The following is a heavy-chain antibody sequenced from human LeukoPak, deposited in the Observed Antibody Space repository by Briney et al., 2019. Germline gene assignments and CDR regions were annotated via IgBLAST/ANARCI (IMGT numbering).Heavy chain of an antibody. CDR1: GFTVSSNY. D-gene: IGHD1-26*01. J-gene: IGHJ6*03. V-gene: IGHV3-66*01. CDR2: IYSGGST. CDR3: ARDVGSPYYYYYYMDV. Sequence: GGSLRLSCAASGFTVSSNYMSWVRQAPGKGLEWVSVIYSGGSTYYADSVKGRFTISRDNSKNTLYLQMNSLRAEDTAVYYCARDVGSPYYYYYYMDVWGKGTTVTISS.